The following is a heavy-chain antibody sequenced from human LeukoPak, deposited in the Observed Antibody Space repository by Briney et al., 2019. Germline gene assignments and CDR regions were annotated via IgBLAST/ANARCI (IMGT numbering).Heavy chain of an antibody. Sequence: ASVKVSCRASGYTFTGYYMHWVRQAPGQGLEWMGWINPNSGATNYVQKFQGRVTMTRDTSISTAYMELSRLTSDDTAVYYCARPAVSSWVDFDYWGQGTLVTVSS. CDR2: INPNSGAT. D-gene: IGHD6-19*01. CDR3: ARPAVSSWVDFDY. J-gene: IGHJ4*02. V-gene: IGHV1-2*02. CDR1: GYTFTGYY.